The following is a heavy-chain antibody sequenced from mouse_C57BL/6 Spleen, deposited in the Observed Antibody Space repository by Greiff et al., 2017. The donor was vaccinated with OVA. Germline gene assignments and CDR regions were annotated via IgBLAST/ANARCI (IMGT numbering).Heavy chain of an antibody. CDR1: GYTFTSYW. Sequence: VQLQQPGAELVMPGASVKLSCKASGYTFTSYWMHWVKQRPGQGLEWIGEIDPSDSYTNYNQKFKGKSTLTVDKSSSTAYMQLSSLTSEDSAVYYCATYYYGSRDAMDYWGQGTSVTVSS. J-gene: IGHJ4*01. V-gene: IGHV1-69*01. CDR2: IDPSDSYT. D-gene: IGHD1-1*01. CDR3: ATYYYGSRDAMDY.